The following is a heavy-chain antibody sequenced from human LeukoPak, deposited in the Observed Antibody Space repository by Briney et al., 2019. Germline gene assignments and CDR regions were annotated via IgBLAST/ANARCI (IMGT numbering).Heavy chain of an antibody. CDR1: GGTFSSYA. CDR3: ARGYSYGPADY. J-gene: IGHJ4*02. CDR2: IIPIFGTA. D-gene: IGHD5-18*01. Sequence: GASVKVSCKASGGTFSSYAISWVRQAPGQGREWMGGIIPIFGTANYAQKFQGRVTITADESTSTAYMELSSLRSEDTAVYYCARGYSYGPADYWGQGTLVTVSS. V-gene: IGHV1-69*13.